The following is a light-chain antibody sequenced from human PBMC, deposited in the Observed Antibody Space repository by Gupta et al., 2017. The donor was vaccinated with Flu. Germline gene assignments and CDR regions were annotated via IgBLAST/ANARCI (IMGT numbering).Light chain of an antibody. CDR1: QTVIICY. J-gene: IGKJ3*01. CDR3: QHYGSSGVT. V-gene: IGKV3-20*01. CDR2: GAS. Sequence: GFTLSCRASQTVIICYLAWYQKRPGQTPRLLIYGASTRATGIPDRVSGSGSGTDFTLAISRLEPEDFAIYYCQHYGSSGVTFGPGTKVSFK.